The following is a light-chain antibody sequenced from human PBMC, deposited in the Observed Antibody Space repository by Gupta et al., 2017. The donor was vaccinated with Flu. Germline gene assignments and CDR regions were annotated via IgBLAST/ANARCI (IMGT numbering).Light chain of an antibody. Sequence: VTISCTGSSPNIGAGFDVHWYQQLPGTAPKLLIYANTNRPSGVPDRFSGSKSGTSASLAITGLQAEDEADYYCQSYDTSLSGYVFGTGTKVTVL. CDR1: SPNIGAGFD. J-gene: IGLJ1*01. V-gene: IGLV1-40*01. CDR2: ANT. CDR3: QSYDTSLSGYV.